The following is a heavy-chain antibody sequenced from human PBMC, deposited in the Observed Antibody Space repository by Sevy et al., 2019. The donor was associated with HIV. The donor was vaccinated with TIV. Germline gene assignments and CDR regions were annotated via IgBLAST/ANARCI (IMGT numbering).Heavy chain of an antibody. D-gene: IGHD6-19*01. V-gene: IGHV3-74*01. CDR2: INSDGSST. Sequence: GGSLRLPCAASGFTFSSYWMHWVRQAPGKGLVWVSRINSDGSSTSYADSVKGRFTISRDNAKNTLYLQMNSLRAEDTAVYYCAREGGSGLGSLDAFDIWGQGTMVTVSS. CDR3: AREGGSGLGSLDAFDI. CDR1: GFTFSSYW. J-gene: IGHJ3*02.